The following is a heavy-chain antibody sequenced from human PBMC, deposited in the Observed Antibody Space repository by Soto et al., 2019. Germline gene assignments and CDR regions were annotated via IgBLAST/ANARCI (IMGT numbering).Heavy chain of an antibody. CDR3: AREGVLLWFGELGRDDAFDI. J-gene: IGHJ3*02. CDR1: GFTFSSYW. V-gene: IGHV3-7*03. CDR2: IKQDGSEK. Sequence: EVQLVESGGGLVQPGGSLRLSCAASGFTFSSYWMSWVRQAPGKGLEWVANIKQDGSEKYYVDSVKGRFAISRDNAKNSLYLQMNSLRAEDTAVYYCAREGVLLWFGELGRDDAFDIWGQGTMVTVSS. D-gene: IGHD3-10*01.